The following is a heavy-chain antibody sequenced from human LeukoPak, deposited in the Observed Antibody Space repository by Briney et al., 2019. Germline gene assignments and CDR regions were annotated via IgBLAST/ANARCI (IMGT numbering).Heavy chain of an antibody. D-gene: IGHD2-2*01. Sequence: GGSLRLSCAASGLIFSNYWMHWVRQAPGKGLVWVSRINSDGGSTSYADSVKGRFTISRDNGKKTLYLQMNSLRPEDTAVYYCAPQGDCSSTSCQFDYWGQGTLVTVSS. J-gene: IGHJ4*02. CDR3: APQGDCSSTSCQFDY. V-gene: IGHV3-74*01. CDR2: INSDGGST. CDR1: GLIFSNYW.